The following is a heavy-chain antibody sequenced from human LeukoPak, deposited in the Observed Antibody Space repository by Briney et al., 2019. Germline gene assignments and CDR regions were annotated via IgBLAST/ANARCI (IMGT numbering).Heavy chain of an antibody. D-gene: IGHD6-6*01. J-gene: IGHJ4*02. CDR3: ATLIESIH. Sequence: PSETLSLTCTVSGGSISSYYWSWIRQPPGKGLEWIGYIYYSGSTNYNPSLKSRVTISVDTSKNQFSLKLSSVTAADTAVYYCATLIESIHWGQGTLVTVSS. CDR1: GGSISSYY. CDR2: IYYSGST. V-gene: IGHV4-59*01.